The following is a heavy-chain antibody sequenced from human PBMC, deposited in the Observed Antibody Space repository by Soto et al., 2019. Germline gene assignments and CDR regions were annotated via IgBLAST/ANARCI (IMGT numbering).Heavy chain of an antibody. Sequence: GSLRLSCAASGFTFSSYWMSWVRQAPGKGLEWVANIKQDGSEKYYVDSVKGRFTISRDNAKNSLYLQMNSLRAEDTAVYYCARDRRVVGKFFDIWGQGTMVTVSS. CDR2: IKQDGSEK. J-gene: IGHJ3*02. CDR1: GFTFSSYW. CDR3: ARDRRVVGKFFDI. V-gene: IGHV3-7*05. D-gene: IGHD2-2*01.